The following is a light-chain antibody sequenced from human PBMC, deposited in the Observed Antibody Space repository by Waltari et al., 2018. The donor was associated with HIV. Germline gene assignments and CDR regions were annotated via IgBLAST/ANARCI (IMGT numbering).Light chain of an antibody. Sequence: QSALTQPRSLSGSPGQSVTISCTGTSSDVGSYNYVSWYQHHPGKPPNPILYDVSERPPGVPDRFSGSKSGNTASLTISGLQAEDEADYYCCSYAGTYTFVVFGGGTKLTVL. V-gene: IGLV2-11*01. J-gene: IGLJ2*01. CDR2: DVS. CDR3: CSYAGTYTFVV. CDR1: SSDVGSYNY.